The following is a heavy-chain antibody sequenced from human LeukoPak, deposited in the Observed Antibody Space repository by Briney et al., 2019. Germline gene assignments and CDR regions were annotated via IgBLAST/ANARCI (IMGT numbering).Heavy chain of an antibody. CDR1: GGTFSSYA. V-gene: IGHV1-69*04. J-gene: IGHJ4*02. D-gene: IGHD3-22*01. CDR3: ARDAYVSSGYAFDY. CDR2: IIPILGIA. Sequence: SVKVSCKASGGTFSSYAISWVRQAPGQGLEWMGRIIPILGIANYAQKFQGRVTITADKSTSTAYMELSSLRSEHTAVYYCARDAYVSSGYAFDYWGQGTLVTVSS.